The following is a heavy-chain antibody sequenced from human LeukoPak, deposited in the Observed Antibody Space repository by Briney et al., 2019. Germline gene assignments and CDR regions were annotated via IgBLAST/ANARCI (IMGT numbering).Heavy chain of an antibody. Sequence: GSLRLSCAASGFTFSSYAMSWVRQAPGKGLEWVSDISGSGGSTYYADSVKGRFTISRDNSKNTLYLQMNSLRAEDTAVYCCAKGPVTSTGSYYYYYYGMDVWGQGTTVTVSS. V-gene: IGHV3-23*01. J-gene: IGHJ6*02. CDR1: GFTFSSYA. CDR3: AKGPVTSTGSYYYYYYGMDV. CDR2: ISGSGGST. D-gene: IGHD4-17*01.